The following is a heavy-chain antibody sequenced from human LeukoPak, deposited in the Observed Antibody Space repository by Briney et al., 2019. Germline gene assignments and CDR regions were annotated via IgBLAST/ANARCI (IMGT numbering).Heavy chain of an antibody. V-gene: IGHV4-59*12. CDR2: IYYSGST. Sequence: SETLSLTCAVSGGSMNSYYWTWIRQLPGKGLEWIGYIYYSGSTNYNPSLKSRVTISVDTSKNQFSLKLSSVTAADTAVYFCARERWRLPINAFDIWGQGTMVTVSS. CDR1: GGSMNSYY. D-gene: IGHD2-15*01. CDR3: ARERWRLPINAFDI. J-gene: IGHJ3*02.